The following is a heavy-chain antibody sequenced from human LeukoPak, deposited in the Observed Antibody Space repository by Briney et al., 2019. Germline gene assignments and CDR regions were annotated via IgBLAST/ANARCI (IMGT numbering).Heavy chain of an antibody. CDR1: GFTFSDYE. J-gene: IGHJ6*03. Sequence: GGSLRLSCAASGFTFSDYEMNWVRQAPGKGLEWILHISTSGSIIHYADSVKGRFTISRDNAKNSLYLQMNSLRAEDTALYFCARDATTEPGTVYMDVWGKGTTVTISS. CDR3: ARDATTEPGTVYMDV. CDR2: ISTSGSII. D-gene: IGHD6-13*01. V-gene: IGHV3-48*03.